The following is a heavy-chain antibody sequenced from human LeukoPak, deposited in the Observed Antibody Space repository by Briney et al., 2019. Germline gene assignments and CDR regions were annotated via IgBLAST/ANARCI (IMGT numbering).Heavy chain of an antibody. D-gene: IGHD3-9*01. CDR1: GFTFRSYA. Sequence: GGSLILSCAASGFTFRSYAMSGVRQAPGKGVEGVSSIGGNTYYADSVKGRFTISRDNAKNTLYLQMDSLRAGDTAIYFCAKESGAGYGYGMDVWGQGTTVTVSS. J-gene: IGHJ6*02. CDR3: AKESGAGYGYGMDV. CDR2: IGGNT. V-gene: IGHV3-23*01.